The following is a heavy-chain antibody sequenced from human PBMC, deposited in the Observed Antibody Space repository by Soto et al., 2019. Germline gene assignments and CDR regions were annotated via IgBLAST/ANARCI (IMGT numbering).Heavy chain of an antibody. CDR3: ACSSLVEDYYIDV. D-gene: IGHD6-6*01. Sequence: ASVKVSCKASGYIFNRYGISWVRQAPGQGLEWMGWMNANNGNTGYAQKFQGRVTMTRNTSISTAYMELSSLRSEDTAVYYCACSSLVEDYYIDVWGKRTTVTVSS. V-gene: IGHV1-8*01. CDR2: MNANNGNT. J-gene: IGHJ6*03. CDR1: GYIFNRYG.